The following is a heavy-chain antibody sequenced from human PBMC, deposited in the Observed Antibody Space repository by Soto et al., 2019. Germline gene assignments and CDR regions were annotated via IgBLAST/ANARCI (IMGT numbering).Heavy chain of an antibody. CDR3: ASAQYRLGYCSGGSCLASDY. J-gene: IGHJ4*02. D-gene: IGHD2-15*01. CDR1: GGTFSSYA. Sequence: QVQLVQSGAEVKKPGSSVKVSCKASGGTFSSYAISWVRQAPGQGLEWMGGIIPIFGTANYEQKFQGRVTITADESTSTADMELSSLRSEDTAVYYCASAQYRLGYCSGGSCLASDYWGQGTLVTVSS. CDR2: IIPIFGTA. V-gene: IGHV1-69*12.